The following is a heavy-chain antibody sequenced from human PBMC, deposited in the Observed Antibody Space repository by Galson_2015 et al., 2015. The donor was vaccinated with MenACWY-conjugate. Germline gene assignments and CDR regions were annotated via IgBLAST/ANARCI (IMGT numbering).Heavy chain of an antibody. J-gene: IGHJ5*02. Sequence: SVKVSCKASGSTFSNYAMHWLRQAPGQRLEWMGWINVGSGNTGSAQKFQGRVTITTDTSASTAYMELSSLRSEDTAVYYCARAPLGYGYDYFDPRGQGTRVTVSS. CDR1: GSTFSNYA. CDR3: ARAPLGYGYDYFDP. V-gene: IGHV1-3*01. D-gene: IGHD5-18*01. CDR2: INVGSGNT.